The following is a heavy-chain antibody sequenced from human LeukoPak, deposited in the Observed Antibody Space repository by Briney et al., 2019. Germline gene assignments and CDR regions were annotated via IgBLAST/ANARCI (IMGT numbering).Heavy chain of an antibody. Sequence: PGGSLRLSCAASGFTFDDYAMHWVRQPPGKGLEWVDNIKQDGSEKYYVDSVKGRFTISRDNAKNSLYLQMNSLRAEDTAVYYCARDVDYFDYWGQGTLVTVSS. CDR3: ARDVDYFDY. V-gene: IGHV3-7*01. CDR1: GFTFDDYA. CDR2: IKQDGSEK. J-gene: IGHJ4*02.